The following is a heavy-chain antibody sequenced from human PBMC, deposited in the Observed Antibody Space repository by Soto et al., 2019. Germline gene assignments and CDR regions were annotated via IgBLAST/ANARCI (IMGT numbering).Heavy chain of an antibody. J-gene: IGHJ6*02. D-gene: IGHD3-10*01. CDR1: GYTFTSYG. V-gene: IGHV1-18*04. Sequence: GASVKVSCQASGYTFTSYGIRWVRQAPGQGLKWMGWINAYNGNTNYAQNLQGRVNMTTDHSTSTAYMELWRLRPDDQAELFCASGGGKTDRRIIITSPNYYYGLDVWGQGTTVTVSS. CDR2: INAYNGNT. CDR3: ASGGGKTDRRIIITSPNYYYGLDV.